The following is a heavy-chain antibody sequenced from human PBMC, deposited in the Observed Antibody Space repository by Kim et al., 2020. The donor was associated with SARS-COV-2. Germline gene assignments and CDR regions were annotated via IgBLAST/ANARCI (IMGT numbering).Heavy chain of an antibody. J-gene: IGHJ5*02. CDR3: ARDYAAAGYNWFDP. Sequence: SETLSLTCTVSGGSISSYYWSWIRQPPGKGLEWIGYIYYSGSTNYNPSLKSRVTISVDTSKNQFSLKLSSVTAADTAVYYCARDYAAAGYNWFDPWGQGTLVTVSS. V-gene: IGHV4-59*13. CDR2: IYYSGST. CDR1: GGSISSYY. D-gene: IGHD6-13*01.